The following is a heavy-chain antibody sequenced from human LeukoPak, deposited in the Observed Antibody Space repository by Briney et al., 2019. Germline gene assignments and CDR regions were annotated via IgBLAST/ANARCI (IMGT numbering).Heavy chain of an antibody. CDR3: ARDEARYGPGSYPWLLGAFDI. V-gene: IGHV3-53*01. J-gene: IGHJ3*02. CDR2: IYSGGST. CDR1: GFTVSSNY. D-gene: IGHD3-10*01. Sequence: GGSLRLSCAASGFTVSSNYMSWARQAPGEGLEGVSFIYSGGSTYYADSVKGRFTISRDNSKNTLYLQMNSLRAEDTAVYYCARDEARYGPGSYPWLLGAFDIWGQGTMVTVSS.